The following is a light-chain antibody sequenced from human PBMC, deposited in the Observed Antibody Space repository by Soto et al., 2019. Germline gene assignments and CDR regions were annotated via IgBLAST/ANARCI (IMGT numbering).Light chain of an antibody. Sequence: IHRTPSPTTLSRYLGERVPITCRASQTISSWLAWYQQKPGKAPKLLIYKASTLKSGVPSRFSGSGSGTEFTLTISSLQPDDFATYYCQHYNSHSESFGQGTKVDIK. CDR1: QTISSW. CDR3: QHYNSHSES. J-gene: IGKJ1*01. CDR2: KAS. V-gene: IGKV1-5*03.